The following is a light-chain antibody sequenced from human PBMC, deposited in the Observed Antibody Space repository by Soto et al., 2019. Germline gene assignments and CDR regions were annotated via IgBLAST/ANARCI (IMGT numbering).Light chain of an antibody. J-gene: IGLJ2*01. CDR3: SSYTSIIAVV. CDR2: DVT. V-gene: IGLV2-14*03. Sequence: QSVLTQPASVTGSPGQSSTISCTSTSNDIGAYNYVSWYQQHPGKAPKLLIYDVTNRPSGISDRFSGSKSGRTASLTISGLQPEDEADYYCSSYTSIIAVVFGGGTKVTVL. CDR1: SNDIGAYNY.